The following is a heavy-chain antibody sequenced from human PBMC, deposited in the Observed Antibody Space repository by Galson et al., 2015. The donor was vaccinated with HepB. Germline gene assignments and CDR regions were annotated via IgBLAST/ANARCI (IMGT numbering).Heavy chain of an antibody. D-gene: IGHD2-2*01. CDR3: ASDAPYCSSSSCPRESYFDY. CDR1: GFTFSNYA. J-gene: IGHJ4*02. Sequence: SLRLSCAASGFTFSNYAMHWVRQALGKGLEWVAIISYDGSNKYYADSVKGRFTISRDNSKNTLYLRMNSLRPEDTAVYYCASDAPYCSSSSCPRESYFDYWGQGTLVTVSS. V-gene: IGHV3-30*04. CDR2: ISYDGSNK.